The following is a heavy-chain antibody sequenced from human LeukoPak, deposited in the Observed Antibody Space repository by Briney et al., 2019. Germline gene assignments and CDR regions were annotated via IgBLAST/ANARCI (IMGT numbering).Heavy chain of an antibody. V-gene: IGHV3-53*04. CDR3: ATTLRGGKFDY. CDR2: IYRGGST. CDR1: GFNVSSNY. Sequence: PGGSLRLSCAACGFNVSSNYMTWVRQAPGKGLEWVSVIYRGGSTYYADSVKGRFTISRHNSRDTMYLQMNSLRTEDTAVYYCATTLRGGKFDYWGQGTLVTLSS. J-gene: IGHJ4*02. D-gene: IGHD4-23*01.